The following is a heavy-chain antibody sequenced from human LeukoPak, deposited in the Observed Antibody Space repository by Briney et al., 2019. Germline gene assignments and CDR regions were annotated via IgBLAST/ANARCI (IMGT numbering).Heavy chain of an antibody. J-gene: IGHJ4*02. Sequence: GGSLRLSCAASGFTFSSYGMHWVRQAPGKGLEWVAVIWYDGSNKYYADSVKGRFTISRDNSKNTLYLRMNSLRAEDTAVYYCARGFYYDSSGYYYKSDIFDYWGQGTLVTVSS. CDR3: ARGFYYDSSGYYYKSDIFDY. V-gene: IGHV3-33*01. CDR2: IWYDGSNK. CDR1: GFTFSSYG. D-gene: IGHD3-22*01.